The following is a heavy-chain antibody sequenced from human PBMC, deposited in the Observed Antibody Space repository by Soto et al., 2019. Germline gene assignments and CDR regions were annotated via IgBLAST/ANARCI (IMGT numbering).Heavy chain of an antibody. V-gene: IGHV1-69*02. CDR2: IIPMLDIT. Sequence: QVQLVQSGAEVKKPGSSVKVSCKASGGTFSTYTVIWVRQAPGQGLEWMGRIIPMLDITNTAQSFQGRVTITADNSTSTAYLELSTLRSDDTAIYFCTLGSWSAETFDIWGRGTMVTVSS. CDR3: TLGSWSAETFDI. CDR1: GGTFSTYT. D-gene: IGHD6-13*01. J-gene: IGHJ3*02.